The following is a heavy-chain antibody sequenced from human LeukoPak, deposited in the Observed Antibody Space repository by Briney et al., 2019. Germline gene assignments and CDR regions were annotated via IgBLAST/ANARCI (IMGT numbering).Heavy chain of an antibody. V-gene: IGHV4-30-2*01. CDR3: ARTATHSLYSSSPDY. D-gene: IGHD6-6*01. CDR1: GGSISSGGYY. CDR2: IYHSGST. Sequence: PSETLSLTCTVSGGSISSGGYYWSWIRQPPGKGLEWIGYIYHSGSTYYNPSLKSRVTISVDRSKNQFSLKLSSVTAADTAVYYCARTATHSLYSSSPDYWGQGTLVTVSS. J-gene: IGHJ4*02.